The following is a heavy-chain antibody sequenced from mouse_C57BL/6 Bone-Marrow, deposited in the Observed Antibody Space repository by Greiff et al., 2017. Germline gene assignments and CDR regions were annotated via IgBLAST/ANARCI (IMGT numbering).Heavy chain of an antibody. CDR2: SRNKANDYTT. CDR1: GFTFSDFY. Sequence: EVHLVESGGGLVQSGRSLRLSCATSGFTFSDFYMEWVRQAPGKGLEWIAASRNKANDYTTEYSASVKGRFIVSRDTSQSILYLQMSALRAEDTAIYYCARVLHDNGGDWYFDVWGTGTTVTVSS. D-gene: IGHD2-4*01. V-gene: IGHV7-1*01. CDR3: ARVLHDNGGDWYFDV. J-gene: IGHJ1*03.